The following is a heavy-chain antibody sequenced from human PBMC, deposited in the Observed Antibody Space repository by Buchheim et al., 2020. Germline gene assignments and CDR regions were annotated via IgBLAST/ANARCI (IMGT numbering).Heavy chain of an antibody. Sequence: EVQLVESGGGLVQPGGSLRLSCAASGFTFRNYAMSWVRQAPGKGLEWVSVIRGSGDSTNYADSVKGRFTISRDNSKNTVYLQINRLRAEDTAGYYCAKDLFDSISGLWVMGSWFDPWGQGTL. D-gene: IGHD2-21*01. CDR3: AKDLFDSISGLWVMGSWFDP. CDR2: IRGSGDST. V-gene: IGHV3-23*04. J-gene: IGHJ5*02. CDR1: GFTFRNYA.